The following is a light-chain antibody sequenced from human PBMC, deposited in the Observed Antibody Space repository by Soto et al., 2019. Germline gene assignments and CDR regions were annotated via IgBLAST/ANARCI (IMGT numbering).Light chain of an antibody. CDR3: AAWDDNLNVV. Sequence: QSVLTQAPSVSGAPGRSVTISCSGGTSNIGRNSVNWYQQFPGTAPKLLIYMNDRRLSGVPDQFSAFRSGASASLAISGLQSEDGATYYCAAWDDNLNVVFGGGTKLTVL. V-gene: IGLV1-44*01. CDR1: TSNIGRNS. CDR2: MND. J-gene: IGLJ2*01.